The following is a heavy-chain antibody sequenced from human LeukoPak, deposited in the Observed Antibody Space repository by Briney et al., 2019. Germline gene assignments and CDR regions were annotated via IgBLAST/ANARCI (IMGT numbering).Heavy chain of an antibody. J-gene: IGHJ4*02. CDR3: AKGGGGSYYVSDY. CDR2: ISGSSSTT. V-gene: IGHV3-23*01. D-gene: IGHD1-26*01. Sequence: GGSLRLSCAASGFTFSSFAMSWVRQAPGKGLEWVSVISGSSSTTYLADSVKGRFTISRDNSKSTLYLQMNSLRAEDTAVYYCAKGGGGSYYVSDYWGQGTLVTVSS. CDR1: GFTFSSFA.